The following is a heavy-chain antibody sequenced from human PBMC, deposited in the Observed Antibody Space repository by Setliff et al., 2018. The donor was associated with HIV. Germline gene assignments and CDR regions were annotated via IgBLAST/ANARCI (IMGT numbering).Heavy chain of an antibody. CDR3: ATVRRYYYDSSGQEYFQH. V-gene: IGHV1-24*01. Sequence: ASVKVSCKVSGYTLSELSIHWVRQAPGKGLEWMGGFDPEDVDTVYAQKFQGRVTMTEDTSTDTAYMELSSLRSEDTAVYYCATVRRYYYDSSGQEYFQHWGQGTLVTVTS. CDR1: GYTLSELS. J-gene: IGHJ1*01. D-gene: IGHD3-22*01. CDR2: FDPEDVDT.